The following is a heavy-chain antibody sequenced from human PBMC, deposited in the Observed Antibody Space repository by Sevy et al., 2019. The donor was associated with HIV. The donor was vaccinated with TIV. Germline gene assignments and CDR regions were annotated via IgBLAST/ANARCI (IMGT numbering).Heavy chain of an antibody. J-gene: IGHJ4*02. CDR2: ISYDGSNK. CDR1: GFTFSSYA. Sequence: GGSLRLSCAASGFTFSSYAMHWVRQAPGKGLEWVAVISYDGSNKYYADSVKGRFTISRDNSKNTLYLQMNSLRAEDTAVYYCARVDVWVGYDSSGYYWPIDYWGQGTLVTVSS. CDR3: ARVDVWVGYDSSGYYWPIDY. D-gene: IGHD3-22*01. V-gene: IGHV3-30*04.